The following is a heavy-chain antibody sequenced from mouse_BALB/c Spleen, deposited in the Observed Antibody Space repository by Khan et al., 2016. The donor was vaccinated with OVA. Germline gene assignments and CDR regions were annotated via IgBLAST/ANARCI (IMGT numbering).Heavy chain of an antibody. CDR2: ISYSGNT. J-gene: IGHJ3*01. CDR3: ERKDYYDYDPFPY. D-gene: IGHD2-4*01. CDR1: GYSITSEYT. Sequence: EVQLQESGPGLVKPSQSLSLTCTVTGYSITSEYTWNWIRQFPGNKLEWMGFISYSGNTRYNPSLKSRISITRDTSKNQFFLQLHSVTSEDTATYYCERKDYYDYDPFPYWGQGTLVTVSA. V-gene: IGHV3-2*02.